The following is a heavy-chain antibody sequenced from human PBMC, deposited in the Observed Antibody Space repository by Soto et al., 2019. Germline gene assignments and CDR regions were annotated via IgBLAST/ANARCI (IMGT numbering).Heavy chain of an antibody. CDR1: GFTLSGFD. CDR3: TRRYCSGGGCSSDFDY. D-gene: IGHD2-15*01. CDR2: IKTKVESYAT. V-gene: IGHV3-73*01. J-gene: IGHJ4*02. Sequence: GESLKISCAASGFTLSGFDIHWVRQASGEGLEWVGRIKTKVESYATALAASVKGRFTLSRDDPKNTAYLEMNSLKTEDTAVYYCTRRYCSGGGCSSDFDYWGQGTLVTVSS.